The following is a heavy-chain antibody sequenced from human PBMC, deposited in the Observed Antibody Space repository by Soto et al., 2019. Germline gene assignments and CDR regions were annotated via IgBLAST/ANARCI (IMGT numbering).Heavy chain of an antibody. Sequence: QVQLVQSGAEVKKPGASVKVSCKASGYSFTDYHVHWVRQAPGQGLEWLGRINPKSGGTSTAQKFQGWVTMTRDTSIIIADMDLTRVRSEDTAVYYCARGHSTDCSNGVCSVFYNHGMDGWGQWTPITV. CDR3: ARGHSTDCSNGVCSVFYNHGMDG. CDR1: GYSFTDYH. J-gene: IGHJ6*02. V-gene: IGHV1-2*04. CDR2: INPKSGGT. D-gene: IGHD2-8*01.